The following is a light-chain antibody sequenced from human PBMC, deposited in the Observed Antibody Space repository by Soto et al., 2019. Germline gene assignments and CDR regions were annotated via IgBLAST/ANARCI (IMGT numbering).Light chain of an antibody. J-gene: IGLJ1*01. CDR1: SSDIGAYNY. V-gene: IGLV2-14*01. Sequence: QSALTQPASVSGSPGQSITISCTGTSSDIGAYNYVSWYQQYPGKAPKVMIYDFSSRPAGVSNRFSGSKSGTTASLTLSGRQPEDEDDYYCSLYTSGSISVFGTGTQLTV. CDR2: DFS. CDR3: SLYTSGSISV.